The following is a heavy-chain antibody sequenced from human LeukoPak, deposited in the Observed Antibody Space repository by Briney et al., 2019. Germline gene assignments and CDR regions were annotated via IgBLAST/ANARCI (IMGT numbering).Heavy chain of an antibody. J-gene: IGHJ4*02. CDR2: VDYTGST. Sequence: SETLSLTCTVSDDSITMYYWTWIRQPPGKGLEWIGYVDYTGSTNFNPSLNSRVSISIDTTKNLFSLKLSSVTAADTAVYYCARDRDSSGFHDSWGEGALGTVSS. V-gene: IGHV4-59*12. CDR1: DDSITMYY. D-gene: IGHD3-22*01. CDR3: ARDRDSSGFHDS.